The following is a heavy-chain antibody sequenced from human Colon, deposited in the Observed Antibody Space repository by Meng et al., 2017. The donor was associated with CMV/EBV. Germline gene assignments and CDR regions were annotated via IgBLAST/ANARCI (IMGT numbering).Heavy chain of an antibody. V-gene: IGHV3-7*01. J-gene: IGHJ4*02. CDR2: INQHGNEM. Sequence: GGSLRLSCVASGFNFNGSWMNWVRQAPGKGLEWVANINQHGNEMYYVDSVKGRFTISRDNAKASLYLQMNSLRPEDTAVYYCARDPAFSSFDYWGQGTLVTVSS. D-gene: IGHD3-3*02. CDR1: GFNFNGSW. CDR3: ARDPAFSSFDY.